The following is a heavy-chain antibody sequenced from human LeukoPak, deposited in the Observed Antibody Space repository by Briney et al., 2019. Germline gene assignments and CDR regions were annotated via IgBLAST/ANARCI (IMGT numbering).Heavy chain of an antibody. D-gene: IGHD6-19*01. Sequence: NPSETLSLTCTVSGGSISTTSYFWAWLRQPPGEGLEWIGSIYYSGTTYFNSSLKSRLTISVERSKNHFSLKLSSLTVADTALYYCARVYSSTHNWFDTWGQGIQVTVSS. J-gene: IGHJ5*02. CDR3: ARVYSSTHNWFDT. CDR1: GGSISTTSYF. CDR2: IYYSGTT. V-gene: IGHV4-39*07.